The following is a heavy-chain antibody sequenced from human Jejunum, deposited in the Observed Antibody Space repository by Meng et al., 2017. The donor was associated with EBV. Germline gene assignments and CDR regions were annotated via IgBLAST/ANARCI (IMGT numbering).Heavy chain of an antibody. J-gene: IGHJ4*02. V-gene: IGHV4-39*07. D-gene: IGHD6-13*01. CDR3: ARAPLGSSWYEYFFDY. CDR2: IYYNGNT. Sequence: QLQLQESGPGLVXXXXXLXLTXTXSGGSISSSSYYWGWIRQPPGKGLEWIGSIYYNGNTYYNPSLKSRVTISVDTSKNQFSLKLSSVTAADSAVYYCARAPLGSSWYEYFFDYWGQGTLVTVSS. CDR1: GGSISSSSYY.